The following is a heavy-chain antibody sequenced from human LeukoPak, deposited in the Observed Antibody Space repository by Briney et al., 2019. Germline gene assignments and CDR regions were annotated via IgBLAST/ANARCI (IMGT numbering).Heavy chain of an antibody. CDR1: GFTFSDYY. CDR3: ARGRDYYYYYMDV. CDR2: ISSSCSTI. V-gene: IGHV3-11*01. J-gene: IGHJ6*03. Sequence: GASLRLSCAASGFTFSDYYMSWIRHAPPEGLEWVSYISSSCSTIYYADSVKGRFTISSDTAKNTLYLQMNSLRAEDTAVYYCARGRDYYYYYMDVWGKGTTVTVSS.